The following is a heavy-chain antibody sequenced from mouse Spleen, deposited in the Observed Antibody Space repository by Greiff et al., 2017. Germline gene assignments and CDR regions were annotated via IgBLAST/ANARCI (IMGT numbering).Heavy chain of an antibody. CDR1: GYSITSGYY. Sequence: EVHLVESGPGLVKPSQSLSLTCSVTGYSITSGYYWNWIRQFPGNKLEWMGYISYDGSNNYNPSLKNRISITRDTSKNQFFLKLNSVTTEDTATYYSANWDKENYWGQGTTLTVSS. D-gene: IGHD4-1*01. CDR2: ISYDGSN. CDR3: ANWDKENY. V-gene: IGHV3-6*01. J-gene: IGHJ2*01.